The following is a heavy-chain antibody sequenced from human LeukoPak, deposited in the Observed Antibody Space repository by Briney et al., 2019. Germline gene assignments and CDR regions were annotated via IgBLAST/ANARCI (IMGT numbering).Heavy chain of an antibody. CDR1: GFTFSSYG. D-gene: IGHD1-20*01. CDR2: ISYGGSNK. V-gene: IGHV3-30*18. J-gene: IGHJ4*02. Sequence: GGSLRLSCAASGFTFSSYGMHWVRQAPGKGLEWVAVISYGGSNKYYADSVKGRFTISRDNSKNTLYLQMNSLRAEDTAVYYCAKEFEGHHTHEYNWKPIKYFDYWGQGTLVTVSS. CDR3: AKEFEGHHTHEYNWKPIKYFDY.